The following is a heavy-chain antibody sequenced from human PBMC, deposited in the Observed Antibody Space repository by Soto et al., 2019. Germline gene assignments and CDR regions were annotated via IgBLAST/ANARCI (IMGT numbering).Heavy chain of an antibody. D-gene: IGHD6-13*01. CDR1: GYTFTTYH. V-gene: IGHV1-46*01. CDR2: ISPSGGGT. CDR3: AKDGSNWAFDY. Sequence: QVQLVQSGAEVKEPGASVKVSCKASGYTFTTYHLHWVRQAPGQGLEWMGIISPSGGGTRYAQKFQGRLTMTRDTSTSTLYMELSSLRSEDTAVYYCAKDGSNWAFDYWGQGTLVTVSS. J-gene: IGHJ4*02.